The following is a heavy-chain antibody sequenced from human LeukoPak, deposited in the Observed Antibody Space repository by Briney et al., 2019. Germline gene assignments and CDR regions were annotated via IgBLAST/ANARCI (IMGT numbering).Heavy chain of an antibody. CDR1: GFTFSSYW. CDR3: ARDWYFDL. J-gene: IGHJ2*01. CDR2: IKQDGSET. V-gene: IGHV3-7*04. Sequence: PGGSLRLSCAASGFTFSSYWMSWVRQAPGKGLEWVANIKQDGSETYYLGSVRGRFTISRDNAKNSLYLQMNSLRAEDTAVYYCARDWYFDLWGRGTLVTVSS.